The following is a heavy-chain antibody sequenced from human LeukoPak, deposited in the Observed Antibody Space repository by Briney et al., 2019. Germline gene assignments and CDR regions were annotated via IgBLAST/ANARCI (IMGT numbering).Heavy chain of an antibody. CDR3: AKSFGPVIAAAGTGAD. Sequence: GGSLRLSCAASGFTFSSYAMSWVRQAPGKGLEWVSVISGSGTNTYYADSVKGRFTISRDNSKSTLYLQMNSLRAEDTAVYYCAKSFGPVIAAAGTGADWGQGTLVTVSS. D-gene: IGHD6-13*01. CDR2: ISGSGTNT. CDR1: GFTFSSYA. V-gene: IGHV3-23*01. J-gene: IGHJ4*02.